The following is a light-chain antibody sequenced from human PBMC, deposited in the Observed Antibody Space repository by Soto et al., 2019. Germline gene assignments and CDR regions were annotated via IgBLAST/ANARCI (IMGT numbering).Light chain of an antibody. CDR3: QQYNNWPPIT. CDR2: GAS. V-gene: IGKV3-15*01. CDR1: QSVSSN. J-gene: IGKJ5*01. Sequence: EIVMTQSPATLSVSPGERATLSCRASQSVSSNLAWYQQKPGQAPRLLISGASTRATGIPARFSGSGSGTDFTLTISSRQSEDFAVYYCQQYNNWPPITFGQGTRLEIK.